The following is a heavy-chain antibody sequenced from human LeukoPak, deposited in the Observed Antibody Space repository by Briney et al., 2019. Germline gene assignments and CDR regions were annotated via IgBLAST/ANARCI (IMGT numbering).Heavy chain of an antibody. CDR2: ISAYNGNT. D-gene: IGHD1-26*01. Sequence: GASVKVSCKASGYTFTGYYMHWVRQAPGQGLEWMGWISAYNGNTNYAQKLQGRVTMTTDTSTSTAYMELRSLRSDDTAVYYCARDLGNEWELLGDYFDYWGQGTLVTVSS. CDR1: GYTFTGYY. V-gene: IGHV1-18*04. J-gene: IGHJ4*02. CDR3: ARDLGNEWELLGDYFDY.